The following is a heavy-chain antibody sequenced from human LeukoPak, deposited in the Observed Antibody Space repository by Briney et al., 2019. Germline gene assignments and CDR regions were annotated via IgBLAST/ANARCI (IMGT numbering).Heavy chain of an antibody. CDR1: GYTLTELS. Sequence: ASVKVSCKVSGYTLTELSMHWVRQAPGKGLEWMGGFDPEDGETVYAQKFQGRVTMTEDTSTDTAYMELSSLRSEDTAVYYCATDGWGERAFDIWGQGTMVTVSS. J-gene: IGHJ3*02. D-gene: IGHD3-10*01. V-gene: IGHV1-24*01. CDR3: ATDGWGERAFDI. CDR2: FDPEDGET.